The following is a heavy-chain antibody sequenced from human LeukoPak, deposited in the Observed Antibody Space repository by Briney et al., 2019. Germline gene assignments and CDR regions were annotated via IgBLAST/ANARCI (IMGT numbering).Heavy chain of an antibody. CDR1: GYRFTSYW. V-gene: IGHV5-51*01. CDR2: IYPGDSDT. D-gene: IGHD3-22*01. CDR3: ARSSNYDSLFDY. Sequence: GESLKISCKGSGYRFTSYWIAWVRQMPGKGLEWMGIIYPGDSDTRYSPSFQGQVTISDDTSISTAYLQWSSLRASETAMYYCARSSNYDSLFDYWGQGTQVTVSS. J-gene: IGHJ4*02.